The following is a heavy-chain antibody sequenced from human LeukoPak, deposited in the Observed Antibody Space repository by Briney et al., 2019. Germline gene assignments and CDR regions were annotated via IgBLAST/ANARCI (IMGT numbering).Heavy chain of an antibody. CDR3: ARHSPEYNYAMDV. J-gene: IGHJ6*02. Sequence: PSETLSLTCTVSGGSISTYYWSWIRQPPGKGLERIASIYYTGSTNYNPSLKSRVTISVDTSKNQFSLKLNSVTAADAAVYYCARHSPEYNYAMDVWGQGTTVTVSS. V-gene: IGHV4-59*08. CDR2: IYYTGST. CDR1: GGSISTYY.